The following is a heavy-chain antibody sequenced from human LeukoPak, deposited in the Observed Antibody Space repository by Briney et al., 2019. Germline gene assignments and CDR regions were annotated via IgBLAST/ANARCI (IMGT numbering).Heavy chain of an antibody. CDR1: GFTFTTYG. J-gene: IGHJ4*02. CDR3: AKDSHWILFDD. D-gene: IGHD2-2*03. CDR2: IGGSGTRT. V-gene: IGHV3-23*01. Sequence: GGPLRLSCSASGFTFTTYGMNWVRQAPGKGLEWVSGIGGSGTRTYYADSVKGRFTISRDNSKNTLYLQMNSLRDEDTAVYYCAKDSHWILFDDWGQGTLVTVSS.